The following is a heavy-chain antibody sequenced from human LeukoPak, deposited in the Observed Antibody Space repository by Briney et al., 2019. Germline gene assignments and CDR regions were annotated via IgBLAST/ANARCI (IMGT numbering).Heavy chain of an antibody. J-gene: IGHJ4*02. Sequence: NPGGSLRLSCTASGFTFGDYAMSWVRQAPGKGLEWVGFIRSKAYGGTTEYAASVKGRFTISRDDSKSIAYLQMNSLKTEDTAVYYCTRDRDVHRGDCFVDYWGQGTLVTVSS. V-gene: IGHV3-49*04. CDR3: TRDRDVHRGDCFVDY. D-gene: IGHD2-21*02. CDR2: IRSKAYGGTT. CDR1: GFTFGDYA.